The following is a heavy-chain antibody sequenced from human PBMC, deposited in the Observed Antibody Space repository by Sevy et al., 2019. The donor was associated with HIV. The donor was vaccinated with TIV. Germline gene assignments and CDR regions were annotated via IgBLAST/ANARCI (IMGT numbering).Heavy chain of an antibody. J-gene: IGHJ6*02. CDR1: GFTFTYAW. CDR2: IKSIPEGGTK. CDR3: STDPIIVLLVTDGMDV. D-gene: IGHD2-8*01. V-gene: IGHV3-15*01. Sequence: GGSLRLSCAASGFTFTYAWMTWVRQAPGKGLEWVGRIKSIPEGGTKDYAAPVKGRFTISRDDSKNKPYLQMTSLKTEDTAVYYCSTDPIIVLLVTDGMDVWGQGTTVTVSS.